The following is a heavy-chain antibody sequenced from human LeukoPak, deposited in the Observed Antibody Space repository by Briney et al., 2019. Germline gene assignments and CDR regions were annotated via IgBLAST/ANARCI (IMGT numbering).Heavy chain of an antibody. CDR1: GLTFNSYS. CDR3: ARWGYHSRGYYPYLDAFDI. D-gene: IGHD3-22*01. V-gene: IGHV3-21*06. Sequence: PGGSLRLSCAASGLTFNSYSMNWVRQAPGKGQEWVSSITSIGDYIFYADSMKGRFTISRDNAENSLYLEMNSLRAEDTAVYYCARWGYHSRGYYPYLDAFDIWGQGTMITASS. CDR2: ITSIGDYI. J-gene: IGHJ3*02.